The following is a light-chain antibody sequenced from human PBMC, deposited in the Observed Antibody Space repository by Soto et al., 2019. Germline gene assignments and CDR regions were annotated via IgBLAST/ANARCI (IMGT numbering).Light chain of an antibody. V-gene: IGKV1-39*01. Sequence: DIQMTQSPSTLSASVVDTVTITCGASESIDNWLAWYQQKPGKAPKLLIFAASTLVRGVPSRFSGRGFGTDFTLTISSLQPEDFAIYYCQQSSSTPLTFGGGTKVDIK. CDR2: AAS. CDR1: ESIDNW. CDR3: QQSSSTPLT. J-gene: IGKJ4*01.